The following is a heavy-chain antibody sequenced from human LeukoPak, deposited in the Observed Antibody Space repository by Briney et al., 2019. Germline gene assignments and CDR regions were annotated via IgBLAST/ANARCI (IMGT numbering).Heavy chain of an antibody. CDR2: IYYTGST. CDR3: ARGGDIVVVVAATGAFDI. V-gene: IGHV4-39*01. J-gene: IGHJ3*02. Sequence: SETLSLTCSVSGGSISGSGYYWAWIRQPPGKGLEWIGSIYYTGSTHYNSSLKSRVTMSVDTSKNQFSLKLSSVTAADTAVYYCARGGDIVVVVAATGAFDIWGQGTMVTVSS. CDR1: GGSISGSGYY. D-gene: IGHD2-15*01.